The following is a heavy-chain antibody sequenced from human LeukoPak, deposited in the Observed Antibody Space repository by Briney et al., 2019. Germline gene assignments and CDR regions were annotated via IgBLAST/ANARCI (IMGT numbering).Heavy chain of an antibody. V-gene: IGHV3-21*01. J-gene: IGHJ4*02. D-gene: IGHD5-18*01. Sequence: GGSLRLSCAASGFTFSSYSMNWVRQAPGKGLEWVSSISSSSSYIYYADSVKGRFTISRDNAKNSLYLQMNSLRAEDTAVYYCARTLAWIQLWSQGYFDYWGQGTLVTVSS. CDR3: ARTLAWIQLWSQGYFDY. CDR1: GFTFSSYS. CDR2: ISSSSSYI.